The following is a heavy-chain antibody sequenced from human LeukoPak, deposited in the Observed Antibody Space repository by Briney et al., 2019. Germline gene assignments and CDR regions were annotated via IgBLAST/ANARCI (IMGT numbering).Heavy chain of an antibody. CDR1: GGSISSYY. Sequence: SETLSLTCTVSGGSISSYYWNWIRQPPGKGLEWIGYIFYSGNTKYNPSLRSRVSISVDTSKNQFSLKLSSVTAADTAVYFCARESADYATSGYYDYWGQGTLVTVSS. J-gene: IGHJ4*02. V-gene: IGHV4-59*01. D-gene: IGHD3-22*01. CDR2: IFYSGNT. CDR3: ARESADYATSGYYDY.